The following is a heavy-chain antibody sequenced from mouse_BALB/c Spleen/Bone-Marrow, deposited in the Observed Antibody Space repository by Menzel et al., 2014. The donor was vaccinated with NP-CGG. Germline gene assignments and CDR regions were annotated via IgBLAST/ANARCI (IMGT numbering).Heavy chain of an antibody. CDR2: IDPSDSET. V-gene: IGHV1-69*02. CDR3: ARDHFYSGKYEFVY. CDR1: GYTFTSYW. D-gene: IGHD2-1*01. J-gene: IGHJ3*01. Sequence: VQLQQSGAELVKPGAPVKLSCKASGYTFTSYWMNWIKQRPGRGLEWIGRIDPSDSETHYNQKFKDKATLTVDKSSSTAYIQLSSLTSEDSAVYFCARDHFYSGKYEFVYWGQGTLVTVSA.